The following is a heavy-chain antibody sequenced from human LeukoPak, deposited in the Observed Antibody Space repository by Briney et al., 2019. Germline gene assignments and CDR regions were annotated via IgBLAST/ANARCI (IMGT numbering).Heavy chain of an antibody. CDR1: GFTFSSYS. CDR3: AREPCSGGNCYYDC. V-gene: IGHV3-21*01. J-gene: IGHJ4*02. CDR2: ISSSSSYI. D-gene: IGHD2-15*01. Sequence: PGGSLRLSCAASGFTFSSYSMNWVRQAPGKGLEWVSSISSSSSYIYYADSLKGRFTISRGNAKNSLFLQMNSLRAEDTAVYYCAREPCSGGNCYYDCWGQGTLVTVSS.